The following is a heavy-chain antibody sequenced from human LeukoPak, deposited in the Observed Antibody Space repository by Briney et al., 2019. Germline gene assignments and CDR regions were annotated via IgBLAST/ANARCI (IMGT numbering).Heavy chain of an antibody. J-gene: IGHJ5*02. V-gene: IGHV3-48*04. CDR1: GLTFSSYS. CDR2: ISSSSSNI. D-gene: IGHD3-3*01. Sequence: GGSLRLSCVASGLTFSSYSMNWVRQAPGKGLEWISYISSSSSNIYYADSVKGRFTISRDNAKNSLYLQMNSLRAEDTAVYYCASGKGHDFWSGYLSWFDPWGQGTLVTVSS. CDR3: ASGKGHDFWSGYLSWFDP.